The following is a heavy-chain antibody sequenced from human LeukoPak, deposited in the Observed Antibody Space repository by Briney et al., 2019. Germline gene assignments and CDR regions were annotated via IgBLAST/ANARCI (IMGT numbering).Heavy chain of an antibody. J-gene: IGHJ4*02. CDR3: ARTHCGGDCFFDY. CDR1: GFTVSSNY. D-gene: IGHD2-21*02. V-gene: IGHV3-53*04. CDR2: IYSGGST. Sequence: PGGSLRLSCAAPGFTVSSNYMSWVRQAPGKGLEWVSVIYSGGSTYYADSVKGRFTISRHNSKNTLYLQMNSLRAEDTAVYYCARTHCGGDCFFDYWGQGTLVTVSS.